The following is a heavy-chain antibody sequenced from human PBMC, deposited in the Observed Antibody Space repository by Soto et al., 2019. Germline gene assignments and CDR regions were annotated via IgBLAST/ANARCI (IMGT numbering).Heavy chain of an antibody. D-gene: IGHD2-15*01. J-gene: IGHJ4*02. CDR3: ARISCKGGSCYFDFDH. CDR1: GYSFKDHY. Sequence: QVQLVQSGAEVKQPGTSVKVSCQASGYSFKDHYMHWVRQAPGRGLEWVGIINPSGEHTNYAQQFRGRVAMTRDTSTSTAYMELRSLRSEDTAVYFCARISCKGGSCYFDFDHWGQGTLVTVPS. V-gene: IGHV1-46*02. CDR2: INPSGEHT.